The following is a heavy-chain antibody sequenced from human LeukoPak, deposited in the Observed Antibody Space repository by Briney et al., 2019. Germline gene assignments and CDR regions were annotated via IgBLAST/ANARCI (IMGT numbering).Heavy chain of an antibody. J-gene: IGHJ4*02. V-gene: IGHV4-59*12. CDR1: GGSISSYY. Sequence: SETLSLTCTVSGGSISSYYWSWIRQPPGKGLEWLGYMYYSGSTYYNPSLKSRVTISVDTSKNQFSLKLSSVTAADTAVYYCASYSPGLYSSGRREMVYWGQGTLVTVSS. CDR2: MYYSGST. CDR3: ASYSPGLYSSGRREMVY. D-gene: IGHD6-19*01.